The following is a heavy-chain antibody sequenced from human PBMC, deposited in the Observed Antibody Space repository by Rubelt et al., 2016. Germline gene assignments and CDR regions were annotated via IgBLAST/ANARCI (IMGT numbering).Heavy chain of an antibody. V-gene: IGHV1-2*02. Sequence: QVQLVQSGAEVKKPGASVKVSCKASGYTFTGYYMHWVRQAPGQGLEWMGWINPNSGGTNYAQKVQGRVTMTRDTSVSTAYMELSRLTSDDTAVYYCARGNSGYDYGLDYWGQGTLVTVSS. CDR1: GYTFTGYY. CDR3: ARGNSGYDYGLDY. D-gene: IGHD5-12*01. J-gene: IGHJ4*02. CDR2: INPNSGGT.